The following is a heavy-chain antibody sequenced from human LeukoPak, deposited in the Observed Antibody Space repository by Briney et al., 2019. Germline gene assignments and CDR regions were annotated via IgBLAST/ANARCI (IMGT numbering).Heavy chain of an antibody. Sequence: ASVKVSCKAFGGTFNSYVISWVRQAPGQGLEWMGGIIPMFGTADYPQKFQGRATITADESTSTAYMELSSLRSEDTAVYFCARGAYSNGLYYFDYWGQGTLVTVSS. V-gene: IGHV1-69*13. CDR1: GGTFNSYV. J-gene: IGHJ4*02. CDR3: ARGAYSNGLYYFDY. D-gene: IGHD6-19*01. CDR2: IIPMFGTA.